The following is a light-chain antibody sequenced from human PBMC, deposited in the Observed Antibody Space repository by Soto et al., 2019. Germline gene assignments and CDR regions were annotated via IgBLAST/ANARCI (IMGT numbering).Light chain of an antibody. J-gene: IGLJ3*02. V-gene: IGLV7-43*01. Sequence: QAVVTQEPSLTVSRGGTVTLTCSSSTGTVTSTHYANWFQQKPGQPPRALIYSTSNKYSWTPARFSGSLLGGSAALTLSDVQPEDEADYYCQLYYGATRVFGGGTKVTVL. CDR1: TGTVTSTHY. CDR3: QLYYGATRV. CDR2: STS.